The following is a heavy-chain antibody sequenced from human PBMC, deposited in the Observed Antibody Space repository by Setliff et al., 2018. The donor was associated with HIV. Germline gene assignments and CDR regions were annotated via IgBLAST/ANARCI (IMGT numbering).Heavy chain of an antibody. CDR2: SNHSGNT. Sequence: SETLSLTCAVYGGPFSGHYWNWFRQPPGKGLEWIGESNHSGNTTYNPSLKSRVTISVDTTKNQSSLKLNTVTAADTAVYYCHLEVPLMMGTTPPLWGQGTLVTVSS. CDR1: GGPFSGHY. J-gene: IGHJ4*02. V-gene: IGHV4-34*01. CDR3: HLEVPLMMGTTPPL. D-gene: IGHD2-15*01.